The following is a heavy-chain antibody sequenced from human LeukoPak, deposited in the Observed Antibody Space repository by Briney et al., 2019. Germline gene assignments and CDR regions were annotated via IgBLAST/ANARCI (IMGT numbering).Heavy chain of an antibody. D-gene: IGHD3-16*01. Sequence: GGSLRLSCATSGFTFRNYVMHWVRQAPGKGLEWLALLSSDGTNDYYADSVKGRFTISRDTSKNTLYLQMNSLKNEDTAVYYCARFGSTTFADYWGQGTLVTVSS. CDR1: GFTFRNYV. CDR2: LSSDGTND. CDR3: ARFGSTTFADY. J-gene: IGHJ4*02. V-gene: IGHV3-30*03.